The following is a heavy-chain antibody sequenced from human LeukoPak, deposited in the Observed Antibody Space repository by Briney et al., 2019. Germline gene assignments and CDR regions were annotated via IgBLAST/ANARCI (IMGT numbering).Heavy chain of an antibody. J-gene: IGHJ4*02. Sequence: GASVKVSCKASGYTFTGYSMHWVRQAPGQGLEWIGEINPNTGGTNYAQKFQGRGSMTRDTSISTAYMELSRLRSDDTAVYYCARALGYCSGGSCHTWGQGTLVTVSS. CDR1: GYTFTGYS. CDR2: INPNTGGT. V-gene: IGHV1-2*02. CDR3: ARALGYCSGGSCHT. D-gene: IGHD2-15*01.